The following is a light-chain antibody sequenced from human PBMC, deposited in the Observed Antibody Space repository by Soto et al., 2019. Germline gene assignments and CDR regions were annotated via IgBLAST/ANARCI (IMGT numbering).Light chain of an antibody. Sequence: QSVLTQPASVSGCRGQCITISCTGTSSDVGGYNYVSWYQQHPGKAPKLMIYDVSNRPSGVSNRFSGSKSGNTASLTISGLQAEDEADYYCSSYTSSSTRVFGTGTKVTVL. V-gene: IGLV2-14*01. J-gene: IGLJ1*01. CDR1: SSDVGGYNY. CDR2: DVS. CDR3: SSYTSSSTRV.